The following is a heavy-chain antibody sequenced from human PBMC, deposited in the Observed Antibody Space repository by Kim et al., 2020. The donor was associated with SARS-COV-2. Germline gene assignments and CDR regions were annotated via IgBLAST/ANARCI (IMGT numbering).Heavy chain of an antibody. Sequence: YAQKLQGRVTMTTDTSTSTAYMELRSLRSDDTAVYYCATNRGSIAARLDYWGQGTLVTVSS. J-gene: IGHJ4*02. CDR3: ATNRGSIAARLDY. V-gene: IGHV1-18*01. D-gene: IGHD6-6*01.